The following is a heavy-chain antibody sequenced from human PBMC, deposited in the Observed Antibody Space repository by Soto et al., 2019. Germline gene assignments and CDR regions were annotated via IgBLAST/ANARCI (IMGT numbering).Heavy chain of an antibody. J-gene: IGHJ4*02. CDR3: TRYSFGYVDY. CDR1: GFTFSNYH. CDR2: ISSTGNTI. V-gene: IGHV3-11*01. D-gene: IGHD5-18*01. Sequence: QVQLVESGGGLVKPGGSLRLSCAASGFTFSNYHMSWIRQAPGKGLEWVSYISSTGNTIYYADSVKGRFTISRDNARNSLYLQMNSLRAEDTAVYYRTRYSFGYVDYWGQGTLVTVSS.